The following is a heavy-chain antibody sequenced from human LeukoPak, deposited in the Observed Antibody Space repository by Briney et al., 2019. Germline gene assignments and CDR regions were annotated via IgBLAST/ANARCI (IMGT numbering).Heavy chain of an antibody. J-gene: IGHJ4*02. CDR3: ARDLSDYYDSSGQASPFDY. V-gene: IGHV1-46*01. D-gene: IGHD3-22*01. CDR1: GYTFTSYY. Sequence: GASVKVSCKASGYTFTSYYMHWVRQAPGQGLEWMGIINPSGGSTSYAQKFQGRVTMTRDTSTSTVYMELSSLRSEDTAVYYCARDLSDYYDSSGQASPFDYWGQGTLVTVSS. CDR2: INPSGGST.